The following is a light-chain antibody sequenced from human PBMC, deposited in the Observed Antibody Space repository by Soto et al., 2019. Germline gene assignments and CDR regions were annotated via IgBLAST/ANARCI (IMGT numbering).Light chain of an antibody. CDR2: EAS. CDR1: QSVFFSSSNQNS. CDR3: QQYKSYPLT. Sequence: DIVLTQYPDALAVSLLEGATIIFKSVQSVFFSSSNQNSLAWYQQKPGRAPKFLIYEASSLESGVPSRFSGSGSGTEFTLTISGLQPDDFATYYCQQYKSYPLTFGQGTKVDIK. J-gene: IGKJ1*01. V-gene: IGKV1-5*03.